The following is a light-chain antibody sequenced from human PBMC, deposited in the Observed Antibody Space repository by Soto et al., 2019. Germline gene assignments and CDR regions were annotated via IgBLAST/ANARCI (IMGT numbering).Light chain of an antibody. CDR2: AAS. V-gene: IGKV1-39*01. Sequence: DIEMTQSPSSLSASVGETITITCRASQSISSSLNWFQHSPGQPPKLLLFAASNLHAGVPPRFSGSGSGTSFSLTINRLEPEDSAVYYCQQYGSSPPYTFGQGTKVDIK. CDR3: QQYGSSPPYT. J-gene: IGKJ2*01. CDR1: QSISSS.